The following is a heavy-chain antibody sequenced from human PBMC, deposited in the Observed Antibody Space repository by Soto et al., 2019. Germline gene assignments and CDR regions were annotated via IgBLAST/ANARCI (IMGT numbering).Heavy chain of an antibody. J-gene: IGHJ4*02. D-gene: IGHD1-20*01. Sequence: ASVKVSCKTSGYTFISYGTSWVRQAPGQGLEWMGWISGYNGNTNYAQKFQGRVTMTKDTSTSTAYMEMRNLRAEDTAVYYCAKPPDYNWNDYWGQGTLVTVSS. V-gene: IGHV1-18*01. CDR3: AKPPDYNWNDY. CDR2: ISGYNGNT. CDR1: GYTFISYG.